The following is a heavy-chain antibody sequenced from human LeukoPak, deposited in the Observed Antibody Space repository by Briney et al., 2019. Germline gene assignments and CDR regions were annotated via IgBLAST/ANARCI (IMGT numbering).Heavy chain of an antibody. CDR3: AHEVGATYPTFDY. CDR2: VNGNCGST. V-gene: IGHV3-23*01. Sequence: PGGSLRLSCAASGFTFSIDAMSWVCKAPGKGLDWCSAVNGNCGSTYYADAVKCRLAISRDDSKNTLYLQMKRLRADCTATYYYAHEVGATYPTFDYWGQGTLVTVSS. CDR1: GFTFSIDA. D-gene: IGHD1-26*01. J-gene: IGHJ4*02.